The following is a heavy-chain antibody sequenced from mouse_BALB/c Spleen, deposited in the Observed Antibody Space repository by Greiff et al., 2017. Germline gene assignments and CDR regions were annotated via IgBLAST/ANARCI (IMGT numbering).Heavy chain of an antibody. D-gene: IGHD1-1*01. Sequence: EVQLQESGPGLVKPSQSLSLTCTVTGYSITSDYAWNWIRQFPGNKLEWMGYISYSGSTSYNPSLKSRISITRDTSKNQFFLQLNSVTTEDTATYYCARTTTVVGAYWGQGTLVTVSA. V-gene: IGHV3-2*02. CDR1: GYSITSDYA. CDR3: ARTTTVVGAY. CDR2: ISYSGST. J-gene: IGHJ3*01.